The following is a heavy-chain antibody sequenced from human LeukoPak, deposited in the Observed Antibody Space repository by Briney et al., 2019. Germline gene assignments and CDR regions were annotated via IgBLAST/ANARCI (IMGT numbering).Heavy chain of an antibody. J-gene: IGHJ4*02. Sequence: GGSLRLSCAASGITVSTNYMSWVRQAPGKGLEWVSVIYSGGSTYYADSVKGRLTISRDNSKNTLYLQMNTLRGEDTAVYYCARGAPYCGGDCYSDWGQGTLVTVSS. CDR2: IYSGGST. CDR3: ARGAPYCGGDCYSD. D-gene: IGHD2-21*02. CDR1: GITVSTNY. V-gene: IGHV3-53*01.